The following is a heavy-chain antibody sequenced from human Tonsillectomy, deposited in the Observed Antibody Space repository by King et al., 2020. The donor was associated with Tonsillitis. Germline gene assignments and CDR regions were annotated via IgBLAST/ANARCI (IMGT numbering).Heavy chain of an antibody. D-gene: IGHD3-22*01. CDR3: ARDRGDTYYYDTGPDAFDI. Sequence: QLVQSGGGVVQPGRSLRLSCAASGFIFSSYAMHWVRQAPGKGLEWVAVISYDGSNKYYADSVKGRFTNSRDNSKNTLYLQVNSLRPEDTAVYYCARDRGDTYYYDTGPDAFDIWGQGTMVTVSS. CDR2: ISYDGSNK. CDR1: GFIFSSYA. J-gene: IGHJ3*02. V-gene: IGHV3-30*04.